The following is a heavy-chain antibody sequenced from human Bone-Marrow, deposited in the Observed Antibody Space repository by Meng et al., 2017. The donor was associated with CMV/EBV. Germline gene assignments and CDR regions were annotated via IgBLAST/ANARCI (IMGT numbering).Heavy chain of an antibody. CDR1: GGSFSGYY. Sequence: SETLSLTCAVYGGSFSGYYWSWSRRPPGKGLEYIGSISYTGYIEYNPSLKGRVTMSLDTSKNRFSLKLTSVTAADTAMYYCAGPDDMGSSPHDPFDIWGQGTMVTVSS. V-gene: IGHV4-59*01. CDR3: AGPDDMGSSPHDPFDI. D-gene: IGHD1-1*01. CDR2: ISYTGYI. J-gene: IGHJ3*02.